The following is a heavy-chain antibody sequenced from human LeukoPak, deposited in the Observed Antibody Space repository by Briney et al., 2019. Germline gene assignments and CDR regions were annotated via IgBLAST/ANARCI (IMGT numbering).Heavy chain of an antibody. CDR3: ARLEWELNFDY. CDR2: IYYSGST. CDR1: GGPISTYY. Sequence: PSETLSLTCTVSGGPISTYYWNWIRQSPGKGLEWIGYIYYSGSTNYNPSLKSRVTISVDTSKNQFSLKLSSVTAADTAVYYCARLEWELNFDYWGQGTLVTVSS. V-gene: IGHV4-59*08. J-gene: IGHJ4*02. D-gene: IGHD1-26*01.